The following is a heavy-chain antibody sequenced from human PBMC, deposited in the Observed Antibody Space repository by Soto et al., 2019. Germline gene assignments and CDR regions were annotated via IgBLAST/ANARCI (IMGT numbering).Heavy chain of an antibody. CDR2: MNPYNGNA. Sequence: ASVKVSCKASGYTFITYDIHWVRQATGQGLEWMGWMNPYNGNAGYAQKFQGRVTMTRNTSISTAYMELSSLRSEDTAVYFCARRRERSGPHYFDSWGQGTLVTVSS. D-gene: IGHD6-25*01. V-gene: IGHV1-8*01. CDR1: GYTFITYD. CDR3: ARRRERSGPHYFDS. J-gene: IGHJ4*02.